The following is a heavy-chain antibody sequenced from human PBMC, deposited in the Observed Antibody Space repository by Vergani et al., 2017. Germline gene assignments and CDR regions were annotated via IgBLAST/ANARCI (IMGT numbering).Heavy chain of an antibody. D-gene: IGHD2-2*01. J-gene: IGHJ5*02. CDR3: ARGRDIVVVPAAMPSPPWFDP. CDR2: IVASGVTT. Sequence: EVQLLESGGGLIQPGGSLRLSCAASGFSFSSYAMSWVRQTPGKGLEWVSAIVASGVTTYFADSVKGRFTISRDNSKNTLYLQMNSLRAEDTAVYYCARGRDIVVVPAAMPSPPWFDPWGQGTLVTVSS. V-gene: IGHV3-23*01. CDR1: GFSFSSYA.